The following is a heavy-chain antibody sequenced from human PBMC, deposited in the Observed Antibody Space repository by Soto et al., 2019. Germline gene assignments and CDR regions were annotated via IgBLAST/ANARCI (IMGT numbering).Heavy chain of an antibody. Sequence: EVQLVESGGGLVKPGGSLRLSCAASGFTFSNAWMSWVRQAPGKGLEWVGRIKSKTDGGTTDYAAPVKGRFTISRDDSKNTLYLQMNSLKTEDTAVYYCTTAPYSSSWYVPDYWGQGTLVTVSS. J-gene: IGHJ4*02. CDR3: TTAPYSSSWYVPDY. V-gene: IGHV3-15*01. CDR2: IKSKTDGGTT. CDR1: GFTFSNAW. D-gene: IGHD6-13*01.